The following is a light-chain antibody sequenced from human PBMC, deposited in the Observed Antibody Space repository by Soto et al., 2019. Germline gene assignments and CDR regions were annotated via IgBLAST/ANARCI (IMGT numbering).Light chain of an antibody. CDR1: KNDIGVYDF. Sequence: QSALTQSPSASGSPGQSVTISCTGTKNDIGVYDFVSWYQHHPGKAPRLIIYEVVQRPSGVPDRFSGSKSGTSASLAINGLQAEDEAHYYCQSYDNSLSGSWVFGGGTKVTVL. CDR3: QSYDNSLSGSWV. J-gene: IGLJ3*02. V-gene: IGLV2-8*01. CDR2: EVV.